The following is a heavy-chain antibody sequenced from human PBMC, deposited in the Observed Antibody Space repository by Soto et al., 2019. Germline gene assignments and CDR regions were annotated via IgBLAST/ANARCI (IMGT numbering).Heavy chain of an antibody. D-gene: IGHD2-21*02. Sequence: QVQLVQSGAEVKKPGASVKVSCKPSGYTLNTYYLHWVRQAPGQGLEWMGIIHPSGGGSTYAQKFLGSVTMTRDTSTITVFMEWSSLRSADTAVYYCARGGHIAVVTASFDYWGQGTLVTVSS. J-gene: IGHJ4*02. V-gene: IGHV1-46*02. CDR2: IHPSGGGS. CDR3: ARGGHIAVVTASFDY. CDR1: GYTLNTYY.